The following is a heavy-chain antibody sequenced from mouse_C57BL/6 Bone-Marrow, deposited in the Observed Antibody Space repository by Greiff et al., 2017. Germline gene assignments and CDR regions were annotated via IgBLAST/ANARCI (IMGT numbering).Heavy chain of an antibody. J-gene: IGHJ1*03. CDR1: GFSLTSYG. Sequence: QVQLKQSGPGLVQPSQSLSITCTVSGFSLTSYGVHWVRQSPGKGLEWLGVIWSGGSTAYNAAFISRLSISKDNSKSQVFFKMNSLQADDTSIYYCARKDYGSSYEDWYFDVWGTGTTVTVSS. V-gene: IGHV2-2*01. CDR2: IWSGGST. CDR3: ARKDYGSSYEDWYFDV. D-gene: IGHD1-1*01.